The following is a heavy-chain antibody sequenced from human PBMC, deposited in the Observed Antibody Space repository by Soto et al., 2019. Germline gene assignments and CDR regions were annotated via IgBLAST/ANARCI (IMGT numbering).Heavy chain of an antibody. CDR3: ARAHSGSFWFDP. CDR2: IFYSGST. V-gene: IGHV4-61*01. J-gene: IGHJ5*02. CDR1: GGSVSSNSYY. D-gene: IGHD6-6*01. Sequence: PSETLSLTCTVSGGSVSSNSYYWSWIRQPPGKGLEWIAYIFYSGSTTYNPPLKSRVAISVDTSKNQFSLKLSSVTAADTAIYYCARAHSGSFWFDPWGQGTLVTVSS.